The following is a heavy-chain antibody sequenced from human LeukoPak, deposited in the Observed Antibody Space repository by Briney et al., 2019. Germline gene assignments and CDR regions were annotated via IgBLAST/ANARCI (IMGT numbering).Heavy chain of an antibody. Sequence: GGSLRLSCAASGFTFSSYEMNWVRQAPGKGLEWVSYISSSGSTIYYADSVKGRFTISRDNAKNSLYLQMNSLRAEDTAVYYCAKDLVPAAFDPNNRQNWFDPWGQGTLVTVSS. CDR2: ISSSGSTI. V-gene: IGHV3-48*03. D-gene: IGHD2-2*01. J-gene: IGHJ5*02. CDR1: GFTFSSYE. CDR3: AKDLVPAAFDPNNRQNWFDP.